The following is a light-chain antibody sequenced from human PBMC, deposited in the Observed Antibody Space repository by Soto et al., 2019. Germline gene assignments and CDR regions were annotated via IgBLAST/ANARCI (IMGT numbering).Light chain of an antibody. CDR3: QQYDSYSVT. CDR1: QSISSW. V-gene: IGKV1-5*01. Sequence: DIQMTQSPSTLSASVGDRVTITCRASQSISSWLAWYQQKPGKAPKALIYDASSLQRGVPSRFSGSGSGTEVPLTINSLQPDDFATYYCQQYDSYSVTFGQGTKLEIK. J-gene: IGKJ2*01. CDR2: DAS.